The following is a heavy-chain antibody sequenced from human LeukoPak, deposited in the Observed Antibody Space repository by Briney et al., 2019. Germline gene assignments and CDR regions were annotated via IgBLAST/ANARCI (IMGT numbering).Heavy chain of an antibody. CDR2: ISAYNGNT. J-gene: IGHJ4*02. CDR1: GYTFTSYG. CDR3: ARAAVRGWY. Sequence: ASVKVSCKASGYTFTSYGISWVRQAPGQGLEWMGWISAYNGNTNYAQKFQGRVTMTRNTSISTAYMELSSLRSEDTAVYYCARAAVRGWYWGQGTLVTVSS. V-gene: IGHV1-18*01.